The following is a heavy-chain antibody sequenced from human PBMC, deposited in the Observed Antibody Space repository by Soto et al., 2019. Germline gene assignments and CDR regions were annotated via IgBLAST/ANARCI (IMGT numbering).Heavy chain of an antibody. CDR1: GGSISSFY. V-gene: IGHV4-4*07. J-gene: IGHJ4*02. Sequence: QVQLQESGPGLVKPSETLSLTCTVSGGSISSFYWSWIRQPTGKGLEWIGRIYSSGTTNYNPSLKSRVTMSVDTSKNEVSLDLKSVTAADTGVYYCARDRIVGTSYFDYWGQGTLVTVSS. CDR3: ARDRIVGTSYFDY. CDR2: IYSSGTT. D-gene: IGHD1-26*01.